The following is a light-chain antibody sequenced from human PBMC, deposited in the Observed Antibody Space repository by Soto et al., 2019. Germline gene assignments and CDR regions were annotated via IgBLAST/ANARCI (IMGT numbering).Light chain of an antibody. CDR2: KAS. J-gene: IGKJ1*01. CDR1: QTISSW. V-gene: IGKV1-5*03. CDR3: QHYNSYSEA. Sequence: DIQMTQFPSTLSGSVGDRSTITCLASQTISSWLAWYQQKPGKSPKLLIYKASTLKSGFPSRFSGSGSGTEFTLTISSLQPDDFATYYCQHYNSYSEAFGQGTKVDIK.